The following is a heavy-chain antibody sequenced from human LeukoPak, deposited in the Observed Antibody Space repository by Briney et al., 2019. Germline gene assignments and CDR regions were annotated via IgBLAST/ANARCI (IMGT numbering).Heavy chain of an antibody. V-gene: IGHV1-2*02. Sequence: ASVKVSCKTSGYTFTSYYMHWVRQAPGQGLEWMGWVNPTSGGTNYPHKFQGRVTMTRDTSISTAYMELSRLRSDDTAVYYCARVYYYYDSSGILTLYFDYWGQGTLVTVSS. D-gene: IGHD3-22*01. CDR3: ARVYYYYDSSGILTLYFDY. J-gene: IGHJ4*02. CDR2: VNPTSGGT. CDR1: GYTFTSYY.